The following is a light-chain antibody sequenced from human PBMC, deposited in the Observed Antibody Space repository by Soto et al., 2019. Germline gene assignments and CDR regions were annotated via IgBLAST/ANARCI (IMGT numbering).Light chain of an antibody. J-gene: IGKJ1*01. CDR1: QGIDTS. CDR2: AAS. Sequence: ILLTQSPSSLSASVGDRVTITCRASQGIDTSLAWYQQKPGKAPKLLIYAASNLQRGVPSRFSGSGSGTEFTLTISSLQPDDFATYYCQQYNSYSFGQGTKVDIK. CDR3: QQYNSYS. V-gene: IGKV1-9*01.